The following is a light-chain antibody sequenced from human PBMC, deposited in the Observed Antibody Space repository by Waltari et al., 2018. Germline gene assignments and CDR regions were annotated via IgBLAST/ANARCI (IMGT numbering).Light chain of an antibody. CDR1: QSVLYSSNNKNY. CDR2: WAS. Sequence: DIVMTQSPDSLAVSLGARATINCQSSQSVLYSSNNKNYLAWYQQKPGQPPKLLIYWASTRESGVPDRFSGSGSGTDFTLTISNLQAEDVAVYYCQQYYSTPTFGGGTKVEIK. J-gene: IGKJ4*01. V-gene: IGKV4-1*01. CDR3: QQYYSTPT.